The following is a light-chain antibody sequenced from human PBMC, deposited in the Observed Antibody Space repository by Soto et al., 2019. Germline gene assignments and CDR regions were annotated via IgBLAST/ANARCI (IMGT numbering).Light chain of an antibody. CDR2: GAS. V-gene: IGKV3-15*01. CDR1: QSVSSN. J-gene: IGKJ1*01. Sequence: EIVMTQSPATLSVSPGERATLSCRASQSVSSNLAWYQQKPGQAPRLLIYGASTRATGIPARFNGSGSGTEFTLTISSLQYEDFAVYYCQQYNNWPPMAFGKGTKVEIK. CDR3: QQYNNWPPMA.